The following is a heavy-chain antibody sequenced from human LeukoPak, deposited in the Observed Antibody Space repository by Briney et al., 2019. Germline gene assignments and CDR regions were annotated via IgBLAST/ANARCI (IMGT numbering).Heavy chain of an antibody. Sequence: GGYLRLSWAASGCTFSSYGMHWVRQAPGKGLEWVAVISYDGSNKYYADSVKGRFTISRDNSKNTLYLQMNSLRAEDTAVYYCAKTGLSSSWYFDYWGQGTLVTVSS. D-gene: IGHD6-13*01. CDR2: ISYDGSNK. V-gene: IGHV3-30*18. J-gene: IGHJ4*02. CDR3: AKTGLSSSWYFDY. CDR1: GCTFSSYG.